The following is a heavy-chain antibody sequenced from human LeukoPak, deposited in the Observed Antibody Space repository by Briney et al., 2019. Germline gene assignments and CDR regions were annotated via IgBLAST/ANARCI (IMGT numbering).Heavy chain of an antibody. CDR3: ARGGRGYSYGAGY. CDR2: INPNSGGT. D-gene: IGHD5-18*01. CDR1: GYTFTGYY. J-gene: IGHJ4*02. Sequence: ASVKVSCKASGYTFTGYYMHWVRQASGQGLEWMGWINPNSGGTNYAQKFQGWVTMTRDTSISTAYMELSRLRSDDTAVYYCARGGRGYSYGAGYWGQGTLVTVSS. V-gene: IGHV1-2*04.